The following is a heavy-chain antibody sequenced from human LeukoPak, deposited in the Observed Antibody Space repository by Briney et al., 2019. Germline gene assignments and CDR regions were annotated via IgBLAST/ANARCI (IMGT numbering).Heavy chain of an antibody. V-gene: IGHV3-23*01. J-gene: IGHJ4*02. D-gene: IGHD3-3*01. Sequence: PGGSLRLSCAASGFTFSSYAMSWVRQAPGKGLEWVSAISGSGGSTYYADSVKGRFTISRDSSKNTLYLQMNSLRAEDTAVYYCAKDSRFLEWLLSYWGQGTLVTVSS. CDR2: ISGSGGST. CDR3: AKDSRFLEWLLSY. CDR1: GFTFSSYA.